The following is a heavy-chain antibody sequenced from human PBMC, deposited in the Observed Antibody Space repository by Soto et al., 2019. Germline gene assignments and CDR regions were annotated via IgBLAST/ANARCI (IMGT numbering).Heavy chain of an antibody. J-gene: IGHJ4*02. CDR2: INHSGST. Sequence: PSETLYLTCAVYGGSFSGYYWTWIRQPPGTGLEWIGEINHSGSTNYNPSLKSRVTISVDTFKNQFSLKLTSVTAADTAVYYCARDKITGLFDYWGQGPLVTVS. CDR1: GGSFSGYY. V-gene: IGHV4-34*01. D-gene: IGHD2-8*02. CDR3: ARDKITGLFDY.